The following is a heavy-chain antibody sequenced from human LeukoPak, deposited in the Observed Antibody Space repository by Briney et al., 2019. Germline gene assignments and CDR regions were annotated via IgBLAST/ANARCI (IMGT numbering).Heavy chain of an antibody. CDR3: AKYYDILTVYYWYYYGMDV. J-gene: IGHJ6*02. CDR1: GYSISSGYY. D-gene: IGHD3-9*01. V-gene: IGHV4-38-2*02. Sequence: SETLSLTCTVSGYSISSGYYWGWIRQPPGKGLEWIGSIYHSGSTYYNPSLKSRVTISVDTSKNQFSLKLSSVTAADTAVYYWAKYYDILTVYYWYYYGMDVWGQGPTVTVSS. CDR2: IYHSGST.